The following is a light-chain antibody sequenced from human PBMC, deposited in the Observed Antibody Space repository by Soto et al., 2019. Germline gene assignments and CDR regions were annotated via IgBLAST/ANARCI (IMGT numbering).Light chain of an antibody. CDR3: SSYTSSSTIYV. CDR2: EVS. Sequence: QSALTQPASVSGSPGQSITISCTGTISDVGGYNYVSWYQQHPGKAPKLMIYEVSNRPSGVSNRFSGSKSGNTAPLTISGLQAEDEADYYCSSYTSSSTIYVFGTGTKVTVL. J-gene: IGLJ1*01. V-gene: IGLV2-14*01. CDR1: ISDVGGYNY.